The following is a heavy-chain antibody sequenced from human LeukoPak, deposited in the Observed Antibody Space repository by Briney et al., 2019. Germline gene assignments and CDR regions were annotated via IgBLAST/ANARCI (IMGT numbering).Heavy chain of an antibody. CDR2: IKPDGGEK. V-gene: IGHV3-7*01. CDR3: ARDFGY. J-gene: IGHJ4*02. Sequence: GGSLRLSCAASGFTFSSYMMTWVRQAPGKGLEWVANIKPDGGEKFYVDSVRGRFTISRDNAKNSLYLQMNSLRAEDTAVYYCARDFGYWGQGTLVTVSS. CDR1: GFTFSSYM.